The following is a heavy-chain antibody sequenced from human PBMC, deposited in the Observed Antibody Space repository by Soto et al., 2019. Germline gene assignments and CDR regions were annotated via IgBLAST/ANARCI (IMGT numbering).Heavy chain of an antibody. J-gene: IGHJ4*02. CDR2: ISYDGSNK. CDR1: GFTFSSYA. V-gene: IGHV3-30-3*01. CDR3: ARDHQDY. Sequence: GGSLRLSCAASGFTFSSYAMHWVRQAPGKGLEWVAVISYDGSNKYYADSVKGRSTISGDNSKNTLYLQMNSLRAEDTAVYYCARDHQDYWGQGTLVTVSS.